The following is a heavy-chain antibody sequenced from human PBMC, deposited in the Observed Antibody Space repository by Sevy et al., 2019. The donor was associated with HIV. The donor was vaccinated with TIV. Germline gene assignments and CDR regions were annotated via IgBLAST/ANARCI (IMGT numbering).Heavy chain of an antibody. J-gene: IGHJ3*02. V-gene: IGHV3-23*01. D-gene: IGHD3-10*01. CDR2: ITGSGGST. CDR3: AKDLGRVVRGVIIAFDI. CDR1: RFTFSSYA. Sequence: GGSLRLSCAASRFTFSSYAMSWVRQAPGKGLEWVSAITGSGGSTYYADSVKGRFTISRDNYKNTLYLQMNSLRAEDTAVYYCAKDLGRVVRGVIIAFDIWGQGTMVTVSS.